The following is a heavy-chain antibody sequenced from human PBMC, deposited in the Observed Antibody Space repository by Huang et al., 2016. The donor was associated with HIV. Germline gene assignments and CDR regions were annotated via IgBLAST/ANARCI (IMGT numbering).Heavy chain of an antibody. Sequence: QVQLVESGGGLVQPGGSLRLSCAASGFTFTNYAIHLVRQAPGKGLGWVAFISYDGRNKFYADSVKGRFTISRDNSKSTLYLLMNSLRVDDTALYYCARSAVPGDGDWFDPWGQGTLVTVSS. CDR2: ISYDGRNK. CDR3: ARSAVPGDGDWFDP. V-gene: IGHV3-30*04. J-gene: IGHJ5*02. D-gene: IGHD6-19*01. CDR1: GFTFTNYA.